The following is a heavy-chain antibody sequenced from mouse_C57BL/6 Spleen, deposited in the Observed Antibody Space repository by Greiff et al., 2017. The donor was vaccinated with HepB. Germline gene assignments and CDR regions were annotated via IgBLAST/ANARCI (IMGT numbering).Heavy chain of an antibody. V-gene: IGHV7-1*01. D-gene: IGHD1-1*01. CDR1: GFTFSDFY. CDR2: SRHKANDYTK. Sequence: EVHLVESGGGLVQSGRSLRLSCATSGFTFSDFYMAWVRQAPGKGLEWIAASRHKANDYTKEYNASVKGRVIVSRATSQSILYLQMNALRAEDTAIYYCARAYDYDWYFDVWGTGTTVTVSS. CDR3: ARAYDYDWYFDV. J-gene: IGHJ1*03.